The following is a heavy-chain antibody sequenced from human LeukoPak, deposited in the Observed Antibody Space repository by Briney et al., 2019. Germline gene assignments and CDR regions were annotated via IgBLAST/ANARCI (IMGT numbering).Heavy chain of an antibody. CDR1: GFTFSTYW. CDR2: IKQDGSEK. CDR3: AKQPYNFYYLDV. V-gene: IGHV3-7*01. Sequence: GGSLRLSCEASGFTFSTYWMSWVRQAPGKGLEWVANIKQDGSEKYYVDSVKGRFTISRDNAKNSLYLQMNSLRAEDTAMYYCAKQPYNFYYLDVWGEGTTVTVSS. D-gene: IGHD6-13*01. J-gene: IGHJ6*03.